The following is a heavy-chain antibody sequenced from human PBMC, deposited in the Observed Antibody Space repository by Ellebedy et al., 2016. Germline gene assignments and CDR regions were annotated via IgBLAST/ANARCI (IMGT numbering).Heavy chain of an antibody. V-gene: IGHV3-23*01. CDR1: GFTFSTYA. J-gene: IGHJ4*02. D-gene: IGHD1-26*01. Sequence: GGSLRLXXAASGFTFSTYAMNWVRQAPGKGLEWVSAITNNGGATYYPDSMRGRLTISRDNAKNTLYLQMSSLRAEDTAVYYCARDPGWYSFWDWGQGTLVTVSS. CDR2: ITNNGGAT. CDR3: ARDPGWYSFWD.